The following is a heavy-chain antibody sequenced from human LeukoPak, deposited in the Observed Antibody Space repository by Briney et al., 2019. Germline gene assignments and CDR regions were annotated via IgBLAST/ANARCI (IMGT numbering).Heavy chain of an antibody. Sequence: PSETLSLTCTVSGGSISSSSYYWGWIRQPPGTGLEWIGSIYYSGSTYYNPSLKSRVTISVDTSKNQFSLKLSSVTAADTAVYYCARRNYDYVWGSYPPRFDPWGQGTLVTVSS. CDR1: GGSISSSSYY. CDR2: IYYSGST. J-gene: IGHJ5*02. D-gene: IGHD3-16*02. V-gene: IGHV4-39*01. CDR3: ARRNYDYVWGSYPPRFDP.